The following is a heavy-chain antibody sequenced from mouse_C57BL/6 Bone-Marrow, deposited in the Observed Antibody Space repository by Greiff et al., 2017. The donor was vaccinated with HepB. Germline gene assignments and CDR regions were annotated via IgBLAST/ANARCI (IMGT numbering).Heavy chain of an antibody. CDR1: GYTFTSYW. CDR3: ANTSQVVSWFAY. J-gene: IGHJ3*01. CDR2: IHPNSGST. D-gene: IGHD3-2*02. V-gene: IGHV1-64*01. Sequence: LKQPGAELVKPGASVKLSCKASGYTFTSYWMHWVKQRPGQGLEWIGMIHPNSGSTNYNEKFKSKATLTVDKSSSTAYMQLSSLTSEDSAVYYCANTSQVVSWFAYWGQGTLVTVSA.